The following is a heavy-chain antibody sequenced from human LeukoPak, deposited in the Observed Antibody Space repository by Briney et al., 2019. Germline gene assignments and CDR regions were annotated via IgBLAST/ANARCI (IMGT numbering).Heavy chain of an antibody. D-gene: IGHD2-2*01. CDR1: GYSISSAYY. V-gene: IGHV4-38-2*02. CDR2: IYHSGST. J-gene: IGHJ5*02. Sequence: KPSETLSLTCTVSGYSISSAYYWGWIRQPPGKGLEWIGSIYHSGSTYYNPSLKSRVTISVDTSKNQFSLKLSSVTAADTAVYYCAREVPAAINWFDPWGQGTLVTVSS. CDR3: AREVPAAINWFDP.